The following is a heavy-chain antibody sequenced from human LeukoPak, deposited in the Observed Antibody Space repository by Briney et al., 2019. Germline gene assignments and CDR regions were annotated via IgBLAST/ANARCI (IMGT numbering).Heavy chain of an antibody. V-gene: IGHV1-69*13. CDR1: GGTFSSYA. CDR3: ARSATLLYYYYYMDV. J-gene: IGHJ6*03. D-gene: IGHD1-26*01. Sequence: ASVKVSCKASGGTFSSYAISWVRQAPGQGLEWMGGIIPTFGTANYAQKFQGRVTITADESTSTAYMELSSLRSEDTAVYYCARSATLLYYYYYMDVWGKGTTVTVSS. CDR2: IIPTFGTA.